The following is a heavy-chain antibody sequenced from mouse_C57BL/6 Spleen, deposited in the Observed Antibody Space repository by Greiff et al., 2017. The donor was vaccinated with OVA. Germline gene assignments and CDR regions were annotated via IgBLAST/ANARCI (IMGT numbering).Heavy chain of an antibody. CDR1: GFTFSDYG. CDR3: ARKDYYGTFYAMDY. CDR2: ISSGSSTI. V-gene: IGHV5-17*01. J-gene: IGHJ4*01. Sequence: EVKLMESGGGLVKPGGSLKLSCAASGFTFSDYGMHWVRQAPEKGLEWVAYISSGSSTIYYADTVKGRFTISRDNAKNTLFLQMTSLRSEDTAMYYCARKDYYGTFYAMDYWGQGTSVTVSS. D-gene: IGHD1-1*01.